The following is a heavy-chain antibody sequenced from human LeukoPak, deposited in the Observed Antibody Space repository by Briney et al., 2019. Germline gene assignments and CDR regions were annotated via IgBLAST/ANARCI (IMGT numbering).Heavy chain of an antibody. D-gene: IGHD4-11*01. V-gene: IGHV3-21*01. CDR3: ARDGDSNYEGNNWFDP. Sequence: PGGSLRLSCAASGFTFSSYSMNWVRQAPGKGLEWVSSISSSSSYIYYADSVKGRFTISRDNAKNSLYLQMDSLRAEDTAVYYCARDGDSNYEGNNWFDPWGQGTLVTVSS. J-gene: IGHJ5*02. CDR1: GFTFSSYS. CDR2: ISSSSSYI.